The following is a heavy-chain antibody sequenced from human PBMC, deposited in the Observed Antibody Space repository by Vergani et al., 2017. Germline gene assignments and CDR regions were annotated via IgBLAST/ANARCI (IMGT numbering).Heavy chain of an antibody. CDR2: ISYDGSNK. V-gene: IGHV3-30-3*01. D-gene: IGHD4-17*01. CDR1: GFTFSSYA. J-gene: IGHJ3*02. CDR3: AKEGYGDYFVHAFDI. Sequence: QVQLVESGGGVVQPGRSLRLSCAASGFTFSSYAMHWVRQAPGKGLEWVAVISYDGSNKYYADSVKGRFTNSRDNSKNTLYRQMNSLRAEDTAVYYCAKEGYGDYFVHAFDIWGQGTMVTVSS.